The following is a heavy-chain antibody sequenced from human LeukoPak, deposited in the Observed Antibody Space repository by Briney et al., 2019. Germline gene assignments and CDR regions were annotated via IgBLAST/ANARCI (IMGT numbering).Heavy chain of an antibody. J-gene: IGHJ6*02. CDR2: INHSGST. CDR3: ARGRRSYYYYYGMDV. CDR1: GGSFSGYY. V-gene: IGHV4-34*01. Sequence: SETLSLTCAVYGGSFSGYYWSWIRQPPGKGLEWIGEINHSGSTNYNPSLRSRVTISVDTSKNQFSLKLSSVTAADTAVYYCARGRRSYYYYYGMDVWGQGTTVTVSS.